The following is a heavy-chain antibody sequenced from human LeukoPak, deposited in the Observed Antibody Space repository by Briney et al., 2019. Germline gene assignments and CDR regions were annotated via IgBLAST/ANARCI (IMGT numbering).Heavy chain of an antibody. CDR2: IKSKIDGETT. V-gene: IGHV3-15*01. CDR3: TTAVVASTHKPK. CDR1: GLTFTTAW. J-gene: IGHJ4*02. Sequence: PGESLRLSCAASGLTFTTAWMSWVRQTPGKGLEWVGRIKSKIDGETTDYAAPVRDRFTISRDDSKNMLYLQINSLKTEDTGLYFCTTAVVASTHKPKWGQGTLITVSS. D-gene: IGHD2-15*01.